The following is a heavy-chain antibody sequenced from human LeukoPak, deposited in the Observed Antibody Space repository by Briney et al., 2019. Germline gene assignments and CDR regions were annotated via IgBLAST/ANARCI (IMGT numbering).Heavy chain of an antibody. D-gene: IGHD5-24*01. V-gene: IGHV4-30-4*08. J-gene: IGHJ4*02. CDR1: GGSISSGDYY. CDR3: ARKRRDGYNLGYFDY. Sequence: SETLSLTCTVSGGSISSGDYYWSWIRQPPGKGLEWIGYIYYSGSTYYNPSLKTRLTISVDTSKNQFSMKLSSVTAADTAVYYCARKRRDGYNLGYFDYWGQGTLVTVSS. CDR2: IYYSGST.